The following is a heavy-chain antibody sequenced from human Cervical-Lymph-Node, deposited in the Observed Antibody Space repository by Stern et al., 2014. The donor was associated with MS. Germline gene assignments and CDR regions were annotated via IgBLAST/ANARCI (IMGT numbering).Heavy chain of an antibody. Sequence: EESGPVLVKPTETLTLTCTVSGFSLSNARMGVSWIRQPPGKALEWLAQIFSNDEKSYSTSLKSRLTISKDTSKSQVVLTMTNMDPVDTATYYCARGPYYYDSSGYLYYFDYWGQGTLVTVSS. CDR3: ARGPYYYDSSGYLYYFDY. D-gene: IGHD3-22*01. CDR2: IFSNDEK. CDR1: GFSLSNARMG. J-gene: IGHJ4*02. V-gene: IGHV2-26*01.